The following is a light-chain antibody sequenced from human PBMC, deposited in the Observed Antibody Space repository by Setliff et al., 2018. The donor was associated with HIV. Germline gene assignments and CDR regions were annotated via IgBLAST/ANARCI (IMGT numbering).Light chain of an antibody. CDR1: NIGSKS. CDR2: YDS. Sequence: SNELTQPPSVSVAPGKTARITCGGNNIGSKSVHRYQQKPGQAPVLVIYYDSDRPSGIPERFSGSNSGNTATLTISRVEAGDEADYYCQVWDSSSDQAYVFGTGTKVTVL. CDR3: QVWDSSSDQAYV. J-gene: IGLJ1*01. V-gene: IGLV3-21*04.